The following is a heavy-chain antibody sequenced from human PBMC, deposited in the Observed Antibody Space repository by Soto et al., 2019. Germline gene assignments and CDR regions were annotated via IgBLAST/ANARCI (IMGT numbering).Heavy chain of an antibody. CDR3: ARESEDLTSNFDY. V-gene: IGHV3-21*06. J-gene: IGHJ4*02. CDR1: GFTFTRYS. Sequence: PGGVLRLSCAASGFTFTRYSMNWVRQAPGKGLEWVSSISSTTNYIYYGDSMKGRFTISRDNAKNSLYLEMNSLRAEDTAVYYCARESEDLTSNFDYWGQGTLVTVSS. CDR2: ISSTTNYI.